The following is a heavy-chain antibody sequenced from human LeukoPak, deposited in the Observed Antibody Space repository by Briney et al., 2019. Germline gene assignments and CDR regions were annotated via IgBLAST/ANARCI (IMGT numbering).Heavy chain of an antibody. V-gene: IGHV4-59*01. CDR3: ARVSGDDILTGYYQYYFDY. CDR2: IYYSGST. D-gene: IGHD3-9*01. J-gene: IGHJ4*02. Sequence: SESLSLTCTVSGGSISSYCCSWIRQPPGKGLEWIGYIYYSGSTNYNPSLKSRVTISVDTSKNQFSLKLSSVTAADTAVYYCARVSGDDILTGYYQYYFDYWGQGTLVTVSS. CDR1: GGSISSYC.